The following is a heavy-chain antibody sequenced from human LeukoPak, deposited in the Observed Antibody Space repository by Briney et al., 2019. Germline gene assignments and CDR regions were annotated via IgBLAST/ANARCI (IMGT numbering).Heavy chain of an antibody. CDR3: AKVPLLWFERGYFDY. V-gene: IGHV3-23*01. Sequence: GGSLRLSCAASGFTFSSYAMSWVRQAPGKGLEWVSAISGSGGSTYYADSVKGRFTISRDNSKNTLYLQMNSLRAEDTAVYYCAKVPLLWFERGYFDYWGQGTLVTVSS. CDR2: ISGSGGST. CDR1: GFTFSSYA. J-gene: IGHJ4*02. D-gene: IGHD3-10*01.